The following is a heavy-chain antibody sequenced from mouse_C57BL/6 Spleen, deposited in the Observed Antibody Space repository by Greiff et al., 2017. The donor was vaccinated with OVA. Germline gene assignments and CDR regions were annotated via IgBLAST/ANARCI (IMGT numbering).Heavy chain of an antibody. CDR3: ALYGYDAMDY. D-gene: IGHD1-1*02. Sequence: EVQLQQSGPELVKPGASVKISCKASGYTFTDYYMNWVKQSHGKSLEWIGDINPNNGGTSYNQKFKGKATLTVDKSSSTAYMELRSLTSEDSAVYYCALYGYDAMDYWGQGTSVTVSS. J-gene: IGHJ4*01. CDR1: GYTFTDYY. V-gene: IGHV1-26*01. CDR2: INPNNGGT.